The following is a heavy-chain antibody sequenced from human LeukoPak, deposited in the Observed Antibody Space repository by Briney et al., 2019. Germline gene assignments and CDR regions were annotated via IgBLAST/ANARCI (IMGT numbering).Heavy chain of an antibody. CDR1: GFTFSSYS. V-gene: IGHV3-23*01. D-gene: IGHD3-3*01. Sequence: GGSLRLSCAASGFTFSSYSMNWVRQAPGKGLEWVSVISGSGDSTYYADSVKGRFTISRDISKNTLYLQMKSLRAGDTAVYYCAKDKTYDDFWSGHDAFDIWGQGTMVTVSS. CDR3: AKDKTYDDFWSGHDAFDI. J-gene: IGHJ3*02. CDR2: ISGSGDST.